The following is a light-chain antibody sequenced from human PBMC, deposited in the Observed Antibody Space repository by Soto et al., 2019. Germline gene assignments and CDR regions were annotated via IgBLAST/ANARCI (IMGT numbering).Light chain of an antibody. CDR1: SSDVGTYKF. J-gene: IGLJ3*02. CDR2: EGS. Sequence: QSALTHPPSVSGSPGQSITISCTGSSSDVGTYKFVSWYQQHPGKAPKLMIYEGSKRPSGISNRFSGSKSGNTASLTISGLQAEDEADYYCCSYVGSNTMVFGGGTKVTVL. V-gene: IGLV2-23*01. CDR3: CSYVGSNTMV.